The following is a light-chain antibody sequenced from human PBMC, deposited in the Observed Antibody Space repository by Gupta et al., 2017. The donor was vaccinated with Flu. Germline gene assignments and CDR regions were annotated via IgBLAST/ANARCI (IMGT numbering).Light chain of an antibody. CDR3: QQYRSSPWT. J-gene: IGKJ1*01. CDR1: QTIDTW. V-gene: IGKV1-5*03. CDR2: KAS. Sequence: DNKLTQSPSTLSASVGYRVTITCRASQTIDTWLSWYQKKPGRAPKSLIYKASSLETGVPSRFSGSGSGTEFSLTISSLQPDDVATYYCQQYRSSPWTFGQGTKLEIK.